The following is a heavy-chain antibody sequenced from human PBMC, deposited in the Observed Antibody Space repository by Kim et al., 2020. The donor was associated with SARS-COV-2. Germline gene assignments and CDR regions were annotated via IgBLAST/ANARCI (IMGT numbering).Heavy chain of an antibody. V-gene: IGHV1-24*01. CDR1: GYTLTELS. CDR2: FDPEDGET. D-gene: IGHD3-10*01. J-gene: IGHJ6*02. CDR3: ATGNVPQDEPRARWFGELTPLYGMDV. Sequence: ASVKVSCKVSGYTLTELSMHWVRQAPGKGLEWMGGFDPEDGETIYAQKFQGRVTMTEDTSTDTAYMELSSLRSEDTAVYYCATGNVPQDEPRARWFGELTPLYGMDVWGQGTTVTVSS.